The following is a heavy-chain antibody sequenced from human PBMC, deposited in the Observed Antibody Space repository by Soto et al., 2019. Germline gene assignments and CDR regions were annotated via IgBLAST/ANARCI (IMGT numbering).Heavy chain of an antibody. CDR2: INHSGST. Sequence: SETLSLTCAVYGGSFSAYYWTWVRQSPGKGLEWIGEINHSGSTNYNPSLESRVTISVDTSKNQFSLNLNSVTAADTAVYYCESLPESTTMTSHYWGQGTLVTVSS. D-gene: IGHD3-22*01. J-gene: IGHJ4*02. V-gene: IGHV4-34*01. CDR1: GGSFSAYY. CDR3: ESLPESTTMTSHY.